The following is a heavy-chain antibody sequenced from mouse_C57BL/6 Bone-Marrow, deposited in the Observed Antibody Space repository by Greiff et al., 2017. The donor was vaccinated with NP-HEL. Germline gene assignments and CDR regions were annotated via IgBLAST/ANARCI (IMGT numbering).Heavy chain of an antibody. CDR1: GYTFTSYW. V-gene: IGHV1-69*01. J-gene: IGHJ2*01. D-gene: IGHD2-4*01. CDR3: EREGGYDYDWGLYFDY. Sequence: QVQLQQPGAELVMPGASVKLSCKASGYTFTSYWMHWVKQRPGQGLEWIGEIDPSDGYTNYNQKFKGKSTLTVDKSSSTAYMQLSSLTSEDSAVYYCEREGGYDYDWGLYFDYGGQGTTLTVSS. CDR2: IDPSDGYT.